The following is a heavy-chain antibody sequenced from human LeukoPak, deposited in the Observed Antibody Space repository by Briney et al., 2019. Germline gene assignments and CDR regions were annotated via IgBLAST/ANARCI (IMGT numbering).Heavy chain of an antibody. CDR1: GFTFSSYA. D-gene: IGHD4-17*01. J-gene: IGHJ4*02. Sequence: GGSLRLSCAASGFTFSSYAMHWVRQAPGKGLEWVAVISYDGSNKYYADSVKGRFTISRDNSKSTLYLQMNSLRAEDTAVYYCARVHGDPRFPGHFDYWGQGTLVTVSS. V-gene: IGHV3-30*14. CDR3: ARVHGDPRFPGHFDY. CDR2: ISYDGSNK.